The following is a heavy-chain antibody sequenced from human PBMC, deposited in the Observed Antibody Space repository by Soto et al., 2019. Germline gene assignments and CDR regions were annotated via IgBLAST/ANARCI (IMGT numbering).Heavy chain of an antibody. V-gene: IGHV3-23*01. J-gene: IGHJ4*02. CDR3: AISPYYDSSGFVGEFDY. D-gene: IGHD3-22*01. CDR1: GFTFSSYA. Sequence: GGSLRLSCAASGFTFSSYAMSWVRQAPGKGLEWVSAISGSGGSTYYADSVKGRFTISRDNSKNTLYLQMNSLRAEDTAVYYCAISPYYDSSGFVGEFDYWGQGTLVTVSS. CDR2: ISGSGGST.